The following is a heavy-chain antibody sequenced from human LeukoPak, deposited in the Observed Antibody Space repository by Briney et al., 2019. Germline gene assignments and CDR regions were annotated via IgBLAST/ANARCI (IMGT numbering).Heavy chain of an antibody. J-gene: IGHJ4*02. V-gene: IGHV3-13*01. Sequence: SLRLSCAASGFTFSSYDMHWVRQATGKGLEWVSAIGTAGDTYYPGSVKGRFTISRENAKNSLYLQMNSLRAGDTAVYYCARDAAGTFQFDYWGQGTLVTVSS. CDR3: ARDAAGTFQFDY. CDR2: IGTAGDT. CDR1: GFTFSSYD. D-gene: IGHD6-13*01.